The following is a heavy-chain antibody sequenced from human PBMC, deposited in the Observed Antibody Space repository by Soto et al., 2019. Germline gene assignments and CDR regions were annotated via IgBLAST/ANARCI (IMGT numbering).Heavy chain of an antibody. CDR2: IYYSGST. D-gene: IGHD1-1*01. J-gene: IGHJ4*02. CDR1: GGSISSGGYY. Sequence: PSETLSLTCTVSGGSISSGGYYWSWIRQHPGKGLEWIGYIYYSGSTYYNPSLKSRVTISVDRSKNQYSLKLSTVTAADTAVYYCASLSNGFDYWGQGTLVTVSS. V-gene: IGHV4-31*03. CDR3: ASLSNGFDY.